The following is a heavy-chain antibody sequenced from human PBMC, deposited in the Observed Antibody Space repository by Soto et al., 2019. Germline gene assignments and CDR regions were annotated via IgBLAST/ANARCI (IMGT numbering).Heavy chain of an antibody. J-gene: IGHJ6*02. Sequence: QVQLQESGPGLVKPSETLSLTCTVSGGSITNYYCSWFRQPPGKGLEWIGYIQYNGYSAYNLSLKGRVTMSMDTPKTQFSLMVESVTATDTAVYYCARHGFGPLHGLVDVWGQGTTVIVSS. CDR3: ARHGFGPLHGLVDV. V-gene: IGHV4-59*08. CDR2: IQYNGYS. CDR1: GGSITNYY. D-gene: IGHD3-10*01.